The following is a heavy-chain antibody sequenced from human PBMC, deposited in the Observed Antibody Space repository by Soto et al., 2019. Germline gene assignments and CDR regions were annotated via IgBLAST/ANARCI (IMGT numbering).Heavy chain of an antibody. CDR2: ISGSGGST. Sequence: EVQLLESGGGLVQPGGSLRLSCAASGFTFSSYAMSWVRQAPGKGLEWVSAISGSGGSTYYAASVKGRFTISRDNSTNTLYLQLARLRAEETAVYYCAKRPPISYFDLWGRGTLVTVSS. J-gene: IGHJ2*01. CDR3: AKRPPISYFDL. CDR1: GFTFSSYA. V-gene: IGHV3-23*01.